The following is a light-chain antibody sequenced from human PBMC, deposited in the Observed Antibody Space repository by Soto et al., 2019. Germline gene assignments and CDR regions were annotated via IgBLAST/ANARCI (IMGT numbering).Light chain of an antibody. Sequence: QSVLTQPPSVSGAPGQRVTISCAGSSSNIGANYDVHWYQQIPGTAPKLLVYGNNNRPSGVPARFSGSKSGTSASLAITGLQAEDEADYYCQSYDSSLSGSYVVFCGGTKLTVL. CDR1: SSNIGANYD. V-gene: IGLV1-40*01. CDR2: GNN. CDR3: QSYDSSLSGSYVV. J-gene: IGLJ2*01.